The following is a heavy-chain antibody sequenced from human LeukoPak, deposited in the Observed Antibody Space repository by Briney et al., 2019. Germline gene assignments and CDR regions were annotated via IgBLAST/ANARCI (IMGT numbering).Heavy chain of an antibody. Sequence: SETLSLTCTVSGGSISSYYWSWIRQPPGKGLEWIGYIYYSGSTNYNPSLKSRVTISVDTSKNQFSLKLSSVTAADTAVYYCARGYSSSWYYFDYWGQGTLVTVSS. CDR3: ARGYSSSWYYFDY. CDR1: GGSISSYY. D-gene: IGHD6-13*01. CDR2: IYYSGST. V-gene: IGHV4-59*01. J-gene: IGHJ4*02.